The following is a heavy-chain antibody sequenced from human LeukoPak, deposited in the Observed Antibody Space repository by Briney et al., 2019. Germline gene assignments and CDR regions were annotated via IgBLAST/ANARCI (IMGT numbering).Heavy chain of an antibody. CDR3: ARVPRSYYYYYYMDV. Sequence: SETLSLTCNVSGGSISGYHWSWIRQPPGKGLEWLGYIYYSGSSNYNPSLKSRVTMSADTSKNQFTLKLSSVTAADTAVYYCARVPRSYYYYYYMDVWGKGTTVTVSS. V-gene: IGHV4-59*01. CDR1: GGSISGYH. CDR2: IYYSGSS. J-gene: IGHJ6*03.